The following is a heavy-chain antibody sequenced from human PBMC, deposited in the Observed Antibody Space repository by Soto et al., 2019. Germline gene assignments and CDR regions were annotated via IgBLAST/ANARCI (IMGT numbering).Heavy chain of an antibody. CDR2: IFPDDSDT. D-gene: IGHD3-16*01. V-gene: IGHV5-51*01. J-gene: IGHJ4*02. Sequence: GESLKISCKASGYIIKNYWIGWVRQMPGQGLEWMGIIFPDDSDTRYSPSFQGHVTISVDKSISTAYVQWSSLKASDSAIYYCFRGGVTSRTFDYWGQGTLVPSPQ. CDR3: FRGGVTSRTFDY. CDR1: GYIIKNYW.